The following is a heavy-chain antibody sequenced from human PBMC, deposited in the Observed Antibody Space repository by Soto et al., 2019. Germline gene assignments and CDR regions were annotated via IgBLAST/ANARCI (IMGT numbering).Heavy chain of an antibody. CDR1: GGSISSYY. Sequence: SETLSLTCTVSGGSISSYYWSWIRQPPGKGLEWIGVIYYSGSTNYNPSLKSRVTISVDTSKNQFSLKLSSVTAADTAVYYCARRGLGVVVPAAQESYYYYYYMDVWGKGTTVTVSS. CDR3: ARRGLGVVVPAAQESYYYYYYMDV. V-gene: IGHV4-59*08. D-gene: IGHD2-2*01. CDR2: IYYSGST. J-gene: IGHJ6*03.